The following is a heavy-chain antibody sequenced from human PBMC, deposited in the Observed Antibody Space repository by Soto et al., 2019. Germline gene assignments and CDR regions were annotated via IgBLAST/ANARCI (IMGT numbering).Heavy chain of an antibody. Sequence: PGGSLRLSCAASGFTFSSYSMNWVRQAPGKGLEWVSSISSSSSYIYYAYSVNGRFTVSRDKATDLLFLQLNRLSDEDTAVYYCARDLSRERGLDFWGQGTTVTVSS. CDR3: ARDLSRERGLDF. V-gene: IGHV3-21*01. J-gene: IGHJ6*02. CDR2: ISSSSSYI. CDR1: GFTFSSYS. D-gene: IGHD3-10*01.